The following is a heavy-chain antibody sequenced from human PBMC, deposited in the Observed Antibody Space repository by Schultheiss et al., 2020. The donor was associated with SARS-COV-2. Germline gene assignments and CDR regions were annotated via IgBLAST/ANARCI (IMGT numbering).Heavy chain of an antibody. D-gene: IGHD1-26*01. V-gene: IGHV3-21*04. CDR1: GFDITRYT. CDR2: IKSSTGFV. J-gene: IGHJ6*02. Sequence: GGSLRLSCVASGFDITRYTMNWVRQGPGKRLEWLSSIKSSTGFVDYADSVEYADSVKGRFTISRDNAKKSLYLQMNSLTSEDTAVYYCARGGSTKATFWGQGTTVTVSS. CDR3: ARGGSTKATF.